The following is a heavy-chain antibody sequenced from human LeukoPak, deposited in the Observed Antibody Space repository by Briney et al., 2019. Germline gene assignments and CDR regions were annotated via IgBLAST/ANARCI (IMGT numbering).Heavy chain of an antibody. CDR2: IYCTGST. CDR1: GVSISSHY. Sequence: SETLSLTCTVSGVSISSHYWSWIRQSPGKRLEWIGNIYCTGSTNYNPSLQSRVAISIDTSKNQFSLTLNSVTAADAAVYYCASAGNPHYFDFWGQGPLVTVSS. V-gene: IGHV4-59*11. J-gene: IGHJ4*02. CDR3: ASAGNPHYFDF.